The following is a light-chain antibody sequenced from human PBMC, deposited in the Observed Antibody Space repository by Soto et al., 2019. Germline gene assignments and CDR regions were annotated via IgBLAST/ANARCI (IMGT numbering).Light chain of an antibody. CDR3: RQYYSYPFT. CDR2: AAS. CDR1: QGISSY. J-gene: IGKJ3*01. Sequence: AIRMTQSPSSFSASTGDRVTITCRASQGISSYLAWYQQKPGKAPKLLIYAASTLQSGVPSRFSGSGSGTDFTLTISCLQSEDFATYYCRQYYSYPFTFGPGTKVYIK. V-gene: IGKV1-8*01.